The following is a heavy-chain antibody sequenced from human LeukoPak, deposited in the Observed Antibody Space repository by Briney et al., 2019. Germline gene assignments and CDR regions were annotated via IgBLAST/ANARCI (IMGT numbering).Heavy chain of an antibody. J-gene: IGHJ4*02. CDR2: INIDGSTT. CDR1: GFTFSSYS. D-gene: IGHD2-15*01. V-gene: IGHV3-74*01. Sequence: GGSLRLSCAASGFTFSSYSMNWVRQAPGEGLVWVSRINIDGSTTNYADSVKGRFTISRDNAKNTLYLQMNSLRVEDTAVYYCARDLAGSRDKWGQGTLATVSS. CDR3: ARDLAGSRDK.